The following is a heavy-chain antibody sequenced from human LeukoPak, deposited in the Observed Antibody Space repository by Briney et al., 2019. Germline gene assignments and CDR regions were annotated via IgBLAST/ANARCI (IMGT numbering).Heavy chain of an antibody. Sequence: GASVKVSCKASGGTFNNYAIRWVRQAPGQGLEWMGRIIPILGIANYAQKFQGRVTITADKSTSTAYMELSSLRSEDTAVYYCAGGIVDTALNDYWGQGTLVTVSS. CDR1: GGTFNNYA. V-gene: IGHV1-69*04. CDR2: IIPILGIA. D-gene: IGHD5-18*01. CDR3: AGGIVDTALNDY. J-gene: IGHJ4*02.